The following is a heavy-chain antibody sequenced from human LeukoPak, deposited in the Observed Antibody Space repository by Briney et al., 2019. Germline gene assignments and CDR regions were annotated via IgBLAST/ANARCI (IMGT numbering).Heavy chain of an antibody. D-gene: IGHD2-15*01. V-gene: IGHV3-21*04. Sequence: KPGGSLRLSCAASGFTFSSYSMTWVRQAPGKGLEWVSSISSSSSYIYYADSVKGRFTISRDNSKNTLYLQMNSLRAEDTAVYYCAKDRAPWYYFDYWGQGTLVTVSS. CDR2: ISSSSSYI. CDR1: GFTFSSYS. CDR3: AKDRAPWYYFDY. J-gene: IGHJ4*02.